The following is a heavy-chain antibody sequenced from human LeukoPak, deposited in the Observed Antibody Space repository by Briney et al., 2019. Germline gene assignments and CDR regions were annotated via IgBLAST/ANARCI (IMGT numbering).Heavy chain of an antibody. V-gene: IGHV1-2*02. D-gene: IGHD3-10*01. J-gene: IGHJ3*02. CDR2: INPNSGGA. Sequence: ASVKVSCKASGHTFTGYYIHWVRQAPGQGLEWMGWINPNSGGADYAQRFQGRVNMTRDTSISTAYMELSRLRSDDTAVYYCARDQDYYGSGSGDGAFDIWGQGTMVTVSS. CDR1: GHTFTGYY. CDR3: ARDQDYYGSGSGDGAFDI.